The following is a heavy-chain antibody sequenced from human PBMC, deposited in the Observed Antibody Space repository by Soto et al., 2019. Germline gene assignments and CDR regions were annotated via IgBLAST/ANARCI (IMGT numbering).Heavy chain of an antibody. CDR2: ISHVETTK. Sequence: VHLVESGGGVVQPGRSLRLSCAASGFTFRKYAMHWVRQPPGKGLEWVAVISHVETTKYYAESVKGRFTISRDNSRDTVYLQLNSLTSEDTAVYYCASPLYEYDTSAHSNYWGQGILVTVSS. J-gene: IGHJ4*02. D-gene: IGHD3-22*01. V-gene: IGHV3-30-3*01. CDR3: ASPLYEYDTSAHSNY. CDR1: GFTFRKYA.